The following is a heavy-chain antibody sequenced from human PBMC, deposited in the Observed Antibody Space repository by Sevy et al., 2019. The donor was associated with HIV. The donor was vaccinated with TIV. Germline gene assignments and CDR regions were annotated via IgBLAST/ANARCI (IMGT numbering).Heavy chain of an antibody. CDR2: INQDGSQK. CDR3: TRMDDSSSWYGDDVFDI. Sequence: GGSLRLSCGVSGFTFRTYWMSWVRQSPGKGLDWVADINQDGSQKYYVDSVKGRFTISRDNAKNSLSLQMNSLGAEDTAVYYCTRMDDSSSWYGDDVFDIWGQGTMVTVSS. J-gene: IGHJ3*02. CDR1: GFTFRTYW. V-gene: IGHV3-7*03. D-gene: IGHD6-13*01.